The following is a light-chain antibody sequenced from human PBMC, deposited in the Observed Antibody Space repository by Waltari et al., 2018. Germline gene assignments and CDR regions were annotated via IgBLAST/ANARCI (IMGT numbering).Light chain of an antibody. CDR3: QQYNRYSMWT. Sequence: DIQMTQSPSTLSAFVGHRVTIPCRASQRISTWLACYQQKTGQAPKLLIYKASNLASGVPSRFSGSGSGTEFTLRISSLQPDDFATYYCQQYNRYSMWTFGQGTKVEIK. V-gene: IGKV1-5*03. CDR1: QRISTW. J-gene: IGKJ1*01. CDR2: KAS.